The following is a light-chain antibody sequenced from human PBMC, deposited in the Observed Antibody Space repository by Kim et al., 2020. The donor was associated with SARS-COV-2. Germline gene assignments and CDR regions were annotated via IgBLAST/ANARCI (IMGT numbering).Light chain of an antibody. CDR2: AAS. J-gene: IGKJ2*01. V-gene: IGKV1-6*01. CDR3: LQDSDYPYT. CDR1: QYIRND. Sequence: AIHMTQSPSSLSASVGDRITITCRASQYIRNDLGWYQQKPGKVPKLLIFAASSLQSGVPSRFSGSGSGTDFTLTISSLQPEDFATYYCLQDSDYPYTFGQGTKLEI.